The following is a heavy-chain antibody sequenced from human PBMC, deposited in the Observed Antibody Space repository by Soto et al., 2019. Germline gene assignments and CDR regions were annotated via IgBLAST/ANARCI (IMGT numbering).Heavy chain of an antibody. J-gene: IGHJ6*02. CDR3: ARERVADLYHYYGMDV. Sequence: QVQLVQSGAEVKKPGASVKVSCKASGYTFTSYGISWVRQAPGQGLEWMGWISAYNGKTNYAQKLQGRVTMTTDTSTSTAYMELRSLRSDDTAVYYCARERVADLYHYYGMDVWGQGTTVTVSS. CDR2: ISAYNGKT. V-gene: IGHV1-18*01. D-gene: IGHD2-15*01. CDR1: GYTFTSYG.